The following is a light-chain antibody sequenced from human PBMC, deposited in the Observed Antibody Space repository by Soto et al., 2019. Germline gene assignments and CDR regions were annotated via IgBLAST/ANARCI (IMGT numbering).Light chain of an antibody. CDR2: IND. J-gene: IGLJ3*02. CDR3: QSFDSTRRVL. CDR1: YSDIGAGYD. Sequence: QTVVTQPPSVSGAPGQTVTISCTGSYSDIGAGYDVHWYQHLPGTAPKLLIYINDNRPSGVPDRFSGSKSDASASLAITGLQPEDEAHYYCQSFDSTRRVLFGGGTKVTVL. V-gene: IGLV1-40*03.